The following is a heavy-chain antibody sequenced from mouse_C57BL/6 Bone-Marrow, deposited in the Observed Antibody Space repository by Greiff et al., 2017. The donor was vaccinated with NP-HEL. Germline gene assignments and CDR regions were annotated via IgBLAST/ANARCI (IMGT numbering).Heavy chain of an antibody. CDR3: TTTTAVVEGRY. V-gene: IGHV14-4*01. Sequence: VQLQQSGAELVRPGASVKLSCTASGFNIKDDYMHWVKQRPEQGLEWIGWIDPENGDTEYASKFQGKATITADTSSNTAYLQLSSLTSEDTAVYYCTTTTAVVEGRYWGQGTTLTVSS. D-gene: IGHD1-1*01. CDR2: IDPENGDT. J-gene: IGHJ2*01. CDR1: GFNIKDDY.